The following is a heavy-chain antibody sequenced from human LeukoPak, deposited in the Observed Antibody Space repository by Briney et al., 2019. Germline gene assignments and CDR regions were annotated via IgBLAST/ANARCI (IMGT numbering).Heavy chain of an antibody. CDR2: IYYSGST. D-gene: IGHD3-10*01. CDR1: GGSISSYY. V-gene: IGHV4-59*01. J-gene: IGHJ5*02. Sequence: SETLSLTCTVSGGSISSYYWSWIRQPPGKGLEWIGYIYYSGSTNYNPSLKSRVTISVDTSKNQFSLKLSSVTAADTAVYYCARVRGSGSYNWFDPWGQGTLVTVSS. CDR3: ARVRGSGSYNWFDP.